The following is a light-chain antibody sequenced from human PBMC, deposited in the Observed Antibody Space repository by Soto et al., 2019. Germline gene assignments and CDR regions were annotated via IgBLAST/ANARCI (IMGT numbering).Light chain of an antibody. CDR1: QSISSW. Sequence: DIQMTQSPSTLSASVGDRVTITCRPSQSISSWLAWYQQKPGKAPKLLIYDASSLESGVPSRFSGSGSGTEFTLTISSLQPDDFATYYCQQYNSYLRTFGQGTKVDIK. CDR2: DAS. J-gene: IGKJ1*01. CDR3: QQYNSYLRT. V-gene: IGKV1-5*01.